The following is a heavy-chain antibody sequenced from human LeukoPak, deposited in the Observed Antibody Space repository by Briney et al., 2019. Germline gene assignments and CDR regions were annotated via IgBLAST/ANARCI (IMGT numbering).Heavy chain of an antibody. CDR1: GYTFTSYA. CDR3: ARLESITMVRGVIKDGMDV. V-gene: IGHV1-3*01. J-gene: IGHJ6*04. Sequence: ASVKVSCKASGYTFTSYAMHWVRQASGQRLEWMGWINAGNGNTKYSQKFQGRVTITRDTSASTAYMELSSLRSEDTAVYYCARLESITMVRGVIKDGMDVRGKGTTVTVSS. CDR2: INAGNGNT. D-gene: IGHD3-10*01.